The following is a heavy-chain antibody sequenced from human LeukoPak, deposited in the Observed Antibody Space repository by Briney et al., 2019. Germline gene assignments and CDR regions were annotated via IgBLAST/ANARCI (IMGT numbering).Heavy chain of an antibody. CDR1: GGSISSGGYY. Sequence: SQTLSLTCTVSGGSISSGGYYWSWIRQHPGKGLEWIGYIYYSGSTYYNPSLKSRVTISVDTSKNQFPLNLSSVTAADTAVYYWARVYCSGGSCYFDYWGQGTLVTVSS. V-gene: IGHV4-31*03. D-gene: IGHD2-15*01. J-gene: IGHJ4*02. CDR2: IYYSGST. CDR3: ARVYCSGGSCYFDY.